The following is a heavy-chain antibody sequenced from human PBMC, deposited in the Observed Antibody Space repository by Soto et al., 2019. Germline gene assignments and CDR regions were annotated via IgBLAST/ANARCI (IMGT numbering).Heavy chain of an antibody. Sequence: GGSLRLSCAASGFTFSSYGMHWVRQAPGKGLEWVAVIWYDGSNKYYADSVKGRFTISRDNSKNTLYLQMNSLRAEDTAVYYCARDRTYYDILTGYTDFWGQGTLVTVSS. CDR2: IWYDGSNK. CDR1: GFTFSSYG. V-gene: IGHV3-33*01. J-gene: IGHJ4*02. CDR3: ARDRTYYDILTGYTDF. D-gene: IGHD3-9*01.